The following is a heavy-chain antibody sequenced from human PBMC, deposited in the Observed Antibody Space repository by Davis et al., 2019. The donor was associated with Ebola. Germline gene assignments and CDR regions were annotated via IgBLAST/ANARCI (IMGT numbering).Heavy chain of an antibody. J-gene: IGHJ4*02. D-gene: IGHD2-2*01. CDR3: TRGGPTSDDY. CDR2: ISGSGGST. V-gene: IGHV3-23*01. CDR1: GFTFSSYA. Sequence: GVSLKISCAASGFTFSSYAMSWVRQAPGKGLEWVSAISGSGGSTYYADSVKGRFTISRDNSKNTLYLQMNSLKTEDTAVYYCTRGGPTSDDYWGQGTLVTVSS.